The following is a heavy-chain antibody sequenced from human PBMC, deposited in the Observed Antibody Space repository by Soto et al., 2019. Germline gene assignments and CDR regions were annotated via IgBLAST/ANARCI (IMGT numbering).Heavy chain of an antibody. D-gene: IGHD5-12*01. V-gene: IGHV1-69*12. J-gene: IGHJ4*02. CDR2: IIPIFGTA. CDR3: ARDNEWLQAFDY. CDR1: GGTFSSYA. Sequence: QVQLVQSGAEVKKPGSSVKVSCKASGGTFSSYAISWVRQAPGQGLEWMGGIIPIFGTANYAQKFQGIVTITADESTSTAYMELSSLRSEDTAVDYCARDNEWLQAFDYWGQGTLVTVSS.